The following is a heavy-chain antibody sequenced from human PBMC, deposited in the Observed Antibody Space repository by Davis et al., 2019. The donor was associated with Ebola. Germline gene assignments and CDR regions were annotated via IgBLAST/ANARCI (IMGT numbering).Heavy chain of an antibody. Sequence: PSETLSLTCAVYGGSFSGYYWSWIRQPPGKGLEWIGEINHSGGTNYNPSLKSRVTISVDTSKNQFSLKLSSVTAADTAVYYCARGGYGGNSGAWFDPWGQGTLVTVSS. V-gene: IGHV4-34*01. J-gene: IGHJ5*02. CDR1: GGSFSGYY. CDR2: INHSGGT. CDR3: ARGGYGGNSGAWFDP. D-gene: IGHD4-23*01.